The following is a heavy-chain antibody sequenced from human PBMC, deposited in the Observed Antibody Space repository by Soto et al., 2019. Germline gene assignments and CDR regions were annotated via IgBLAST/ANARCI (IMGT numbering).Heavy chain of an antibody. D-gene: IGHD2-2*01. CDR2: ISYDGSSK. Sequence: QVQLVESGGGVVQPGRSLRLSCAASGFIFSSYGMHWVRQAPGKGLEWVAVISYDGSSKYYADSVKGRFTISRDNSENTLHLQMNSLRAEDTAIYYCAKGGEYQLLRIYFDYWGQGTPVTVSS. CDR3: AKGGEYQLLRIYFDY. J-gene: IGHJ4*02. CDR1: GFIFSSYG. V-gene: IGHV3-30*18.